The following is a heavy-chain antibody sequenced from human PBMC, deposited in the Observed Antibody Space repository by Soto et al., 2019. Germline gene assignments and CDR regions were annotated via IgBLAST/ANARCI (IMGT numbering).Heavy chain of an antibody. D-gene: IGHD3-10*01. V-gene: IGHV2-5*02. J-gene: IGHJ4*02. Sequence: QITLKESGPTLVKPTQTLTLTCTFSGFSLGTSGVGVGWFRQPPGKALEGVALIYWDDYKHFSPSLESRLTIIKDTSKNVVVLTMTDMDPVDTATYYCAHKGSGLYPLDYWGQGILVTVSS. CDR1: GFSLGTSGVG. CDR3: AHKGSGLYPLDY. CDR2: IYWDDYK.